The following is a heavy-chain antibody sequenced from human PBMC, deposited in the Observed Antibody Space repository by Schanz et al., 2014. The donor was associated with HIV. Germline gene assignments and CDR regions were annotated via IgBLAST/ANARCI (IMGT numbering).Heavy chain of an antibody. CDR2: GNHEGTT. CDR1: RGSFSTHY. J-gene: IGHJ4*02. V-gene: IGHV4-34*01. D-gene: IGHD5-18*01. CDR3: AGGALVFTEDYSFGLWSMGAVSGPFDY. Sequence: QVRLQQWGAGLLKPSETLSLTCAISRGSFSTHYGGWVRQPPGKGLQWIGEGNHEGTTTYNPSLTGRVAMSVDKPKIQSYLGLAAVAAADTALYFCAGGALVFTEDYSFGLWSMGAVSGPFDYWGQGTPVTVSS.